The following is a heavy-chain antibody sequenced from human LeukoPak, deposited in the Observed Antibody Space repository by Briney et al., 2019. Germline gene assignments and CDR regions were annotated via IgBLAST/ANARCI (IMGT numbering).Heavy chain of an antibody. CDR1: GYTFTSYG. CDR2: ISAYNGIT. CDR3: ARGGTVVTGQDY. J-gene: IGHJ4*02. V-gene: IGHV1-18*01. Sequence: ASVKVSCKASGYTFTSYGISWVRQAPGQGLEWMGRISAYNGITNYAQKFQGRVTMTRDMSTSTVYMELSSLRSEDTAVYYCARGGTVVTGQDYWGQGTLVTVSS. D-gene: IGHD4-23*01.